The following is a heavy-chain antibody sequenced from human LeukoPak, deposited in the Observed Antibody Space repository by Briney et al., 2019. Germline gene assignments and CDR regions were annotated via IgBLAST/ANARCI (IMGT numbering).Heavy chain of an antibody. CDR3: ARMTPDSPSFDY. CDR1: GFSLSTPEMC. Sequence: SGPALVKPTQTLTLTCTFSGFSLSTPEMCVTWIRQPPGKALEWLARIDWYDDKFFSPSLRTRITISKDPPKNKVVLRMTNMAPVDTGTYYCARMTPDSPSFDYWGQGALITVSS. D-gene: IGHD2-15*01. CDR2: IDWYDDK. J-gene: IGHJ4*02. V-gene: IGHV2-70*17.